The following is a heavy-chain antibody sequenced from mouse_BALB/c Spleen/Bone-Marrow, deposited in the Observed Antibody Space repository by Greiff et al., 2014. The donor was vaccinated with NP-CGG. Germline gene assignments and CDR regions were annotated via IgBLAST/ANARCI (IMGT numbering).Heavy chain of an antibody. Sequence: QVQLKQSGAELAKPGASVKMSCKASGYTFTSYWMHWVKQRPGQGLEWIVYINPSTGYTEYNQKFKDKATLTADKSSSTAYMQLSSLTSEDSAVYYCARHYRYYFDYWGQGTTLTVSS. CDR2: INPSTGYT. CDR3: ARHYRYYFDY. V-gene: IGHV1-7*01. D-gene: IGHD2-14*01. CDR1: GYTFTSYW. J-gene: IGHJ2*01.